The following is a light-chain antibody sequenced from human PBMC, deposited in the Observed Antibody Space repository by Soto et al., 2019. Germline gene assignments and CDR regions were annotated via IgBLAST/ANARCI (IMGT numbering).Light chain of an antibody. V-gene: IGLV2-23*02. CDR3: CSYARSNTV. Sequence: QSALTQPASVSGSPGQSITISCTGISSDFGNSHHVSWYQQHPDKAPKLIIYEVRKRPSGVSSRFSGSSSGNTASLTISGLQAEDEADYYCCSYARSNTVFGGGTKVTVL. CDR1: SSDFGNSHH. J-gene: IGLJ2*01. CDR2: EVR.